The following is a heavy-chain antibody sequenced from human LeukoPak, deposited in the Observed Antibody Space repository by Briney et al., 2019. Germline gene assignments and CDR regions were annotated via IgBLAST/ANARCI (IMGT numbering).Heavy chain of an antibody. J-gene: IGHJ4*02. V-gene: IGHV3-7*01. Sequence: GGSLRLSCAASGFTFSSYWMSWVRQAPGKGLEWVANIKQDGSEKYYVDSVKGRFTISRDNAKSSLNLQMYSLRAEDTAVYYCAREWAHLDYWGQGALVTVSS. CDR3: AREWAHLDY. CDR1: GFTFSSYW. CDR2: IKQDGSEK. D-gene: IGHD1-26*01.